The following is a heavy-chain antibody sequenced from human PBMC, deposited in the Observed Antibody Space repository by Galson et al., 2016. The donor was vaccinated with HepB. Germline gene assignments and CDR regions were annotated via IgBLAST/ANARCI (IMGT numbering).Heavy chain of an antibody. D-gene: IGHD4-17*01. J-gene: IGHJ4*02. CDR2: IYDSGST. Sequence: SETLSLTCTVSGGSISSYCWNWLRQPPGKGLEWIGFIYDSGSTNYNPSLKSRVTLSLDASKNQFSRRLRSLTAADTDLYYCARAYGDFTDHFDYWGQGSLVTVSS. CDR1: GGSISSYC. CDR3: ARAYGDFTDHFDY. V-gene: IGHV4-59*01.